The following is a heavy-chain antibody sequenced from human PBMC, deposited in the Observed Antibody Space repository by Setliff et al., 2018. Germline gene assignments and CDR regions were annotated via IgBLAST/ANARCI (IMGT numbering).Heavy chain of an antibody. D-gene: IGHD3-10*01. CDR3: ARARSTVIRGVTSFFYYYMDV. V-gene: IGHV4-59*11. J-gene: IGHJ6*03. Sequence: SEILSLTCTVSGGSIGPHYWSWIRQAPGKGLEWIGHIFYSDTAKYNPSLESRAAISVDSSKNQFSLKLRSVTAADTAVYYCARARSTVIRGVTSFFYYYMDVWGGGTTVTVSS. CDR2: IFYSDTA. CDR1: GGSIGPHY.